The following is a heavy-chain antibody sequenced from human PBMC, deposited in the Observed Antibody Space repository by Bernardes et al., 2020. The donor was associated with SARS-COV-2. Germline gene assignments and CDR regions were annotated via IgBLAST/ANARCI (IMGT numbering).Heavy chain of an antibody. V-gene: IGHV3-21*01. CDR2: ISSSSSYI. Sequence: GGSLRLSCAASGFTFSSYSMNWVRQAPGKGLEWVSSISSSSSYIYYTDSVKGRFTISRDNAKNSLYLQMNSLRAEDTAVYYCARVWEDFWSGYYKGGGSEPDAFDIWGQGTMVTVSS. CDR1: GFTFSSYS. CDR3: ARVWEDFWSGYYKGGGSEPDAFDI. D-gene: IGHD3-3*01. J-gene: IGHJ3*02.